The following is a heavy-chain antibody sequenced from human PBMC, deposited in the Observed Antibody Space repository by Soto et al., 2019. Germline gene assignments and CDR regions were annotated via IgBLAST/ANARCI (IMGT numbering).Heavy chain of an antibody. Sequence: GASVKVSCKASGGTFSSYAISWVRQAPGQGLEWMGGIIPIFGTANYAQKFQGRVTITADESTSTAYMELSSLRSEDTAVYYCARLAAGIERADYTNDYWGQGTLVTVSS. V-gene: IGHV1-69*13. D-gene: IGHD6-13*01. CDR2: IIPIFGTA. CDR3: ARLAAGIERADYTNDY. CDR1: GGTFSSYA. J-gene: IGHJ4*02.